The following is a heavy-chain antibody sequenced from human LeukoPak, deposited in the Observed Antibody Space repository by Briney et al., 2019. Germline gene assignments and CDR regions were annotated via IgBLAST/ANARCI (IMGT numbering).Heavy chain of an antibody. CDR3: AKRGVVIRVILVGFHKEAYYFDS. J-gene: IGHJ4*02. Sequence: GGSLRLSCAVSGVTLSNYGMSWVRQAPGKGLEWVAGISDSGGRTNYADSVKGRFTISRDNPKKTLYLQMNSLRAEDTAVYFCAKRGVVIRVILVGFHKEAYYFDSWGQGALVTVSS. CDR2: ISDSGGRT. CDR1: GVTLSNYG. V-gene: IGHV3-23*01. D-gene: IGHD3-22*01.